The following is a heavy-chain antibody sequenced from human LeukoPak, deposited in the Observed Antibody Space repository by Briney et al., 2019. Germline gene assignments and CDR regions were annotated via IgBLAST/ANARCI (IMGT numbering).Heavy chain of an antibody. CDR1: GYTFTSYA. J-gene: IGHJ4*02. D-gene: IGHD6-19*01. Sequence: GASVKVSCKASGYTFTSYAMHWVRQAPGQRLEWMGWINAGNGNTKYSQKLQGRVTITRDTFASTAYMELSSLRSEDTAVYYCASQPPAVAGTHPFDYWGQGTLVTVSS. CDR3: ASQPPAVAGTHPFDY. V-gene: IGHV1-3*01. CDR2: INAGNGNT.